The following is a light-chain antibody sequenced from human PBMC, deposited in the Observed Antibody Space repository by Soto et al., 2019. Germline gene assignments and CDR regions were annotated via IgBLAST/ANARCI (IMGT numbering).Light chain of an antibody. J-gene: IGKJ3*01. CDR2: GAS. CDR1: QTIDNNH. Sequence: ESVLTQSPGTLSLSPGERATLSCRASQTIDNNHLAWYQQKPGQAPRLLFYGASTRATGIPDRFSGSGSGTDFTLTISRLEPDDFAVYYCQQYVWSPPFTFGPGTKVDIK. CDR3: QQYVWSPPFT. V-gene: IGKV3-20*01.